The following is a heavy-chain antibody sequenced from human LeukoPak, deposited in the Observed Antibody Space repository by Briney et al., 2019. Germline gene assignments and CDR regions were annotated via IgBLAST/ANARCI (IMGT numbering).Heavy chain of an antibody. Sequence: SETLSLTCTVCGGSISSYYWSWIRQPPGKGLEGIGYIYYSGSTNYNPSLKSRVTISVDTSKNQFSLKLSSVTAADTAVYYCARHASPYSRSWYDENWFDPWGQGTLVTVSS. CDR1: GGSISSYY. V-gene: IGHV4-59*08. CDR3: ARHASPYSRSWYDENWFDP. D-gene: IGHD6-13*01. CDR2: IYYSGST. J-gene: IGHJ5*02.